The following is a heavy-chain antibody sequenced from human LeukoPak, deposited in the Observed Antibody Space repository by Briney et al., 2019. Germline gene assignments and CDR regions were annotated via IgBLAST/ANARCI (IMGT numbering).Heavy chain of an antibody. CDR2: ISGSGGST. J-gene: IGHJ4*02. CDR3: ARSPLLGYFDY. CDR1: GFTFRSYA. Sequence: GGSLRLSCAASGFTFRSYAMSWVRQAPGKGLECVSGISGSGGSTYFADSVKGRFTISRDNSKNTLYLQMNSLRAEDTAVYNCARSPLLGYFDYWGQGTLVTVSS. D-gene: IGHD7-27*01. V-gene: IGHV3-23*01.